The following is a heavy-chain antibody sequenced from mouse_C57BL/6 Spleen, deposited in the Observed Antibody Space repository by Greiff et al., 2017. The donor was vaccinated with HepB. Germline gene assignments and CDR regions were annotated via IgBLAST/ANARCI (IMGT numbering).Heavy chain of an antibody. CDR2: IYPRDGST. D-gene: IGHD2-4*01. Sequence: QVTLKESGPELVKPGASVKLSCKASGYTFTSYDINWVKQRPGQGLEWIGWIYPRDGSTKYNEKFKGKATLTVDTSSSTAYMELHSLTSEDSAVYFCAREDDYDEWYFDVWGTGTTVTVSS. J-gene: IGHJ1*03. V-gene: IGHV1-85*01. CDR3: AREDDYDEWYFDV. CDR1: GYTFTSYD.